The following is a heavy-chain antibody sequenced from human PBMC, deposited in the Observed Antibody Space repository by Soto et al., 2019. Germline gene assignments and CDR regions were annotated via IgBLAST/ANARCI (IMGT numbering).Heavy chain of an antibody. CDR3: ARGPPRNYYDSPWIDY. Sequence: PSETLSLTCAVYGGSFSGYYWSWIRQTTGKGLEWIWEIDHSASIKYNTSVKSRVSISVDTSRNQFSLKLSSVTGEEAAVYYSARGPPRNYYDSPWIDYWGQGTLVTVSS. V-gene: IGHV4-34*01. CDR1: GGSFSGYY. CDR2: IDHSASI. J-gene: IGHJ4*02. D-gene: IGHD3-22*01.